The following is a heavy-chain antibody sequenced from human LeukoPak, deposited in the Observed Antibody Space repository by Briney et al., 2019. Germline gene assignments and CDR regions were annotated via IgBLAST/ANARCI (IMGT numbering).Heavy chain of an antibody. CDR3: ARGYHFDY. J-gene: IGHJ4*02. CDR1: GGSFSGYY. Sequence: PSETLSLTCAVYGGSFSGYYWSWIRQPPGKGLEWIGEINHSGSTNYNPSLESRVTISVDTSKNQFSLKLSSVTAADTAVYYCARGYHFDYWGQGTLVTVSS. CDR2: INHSGST. V-gene: IGHV4-34*01.